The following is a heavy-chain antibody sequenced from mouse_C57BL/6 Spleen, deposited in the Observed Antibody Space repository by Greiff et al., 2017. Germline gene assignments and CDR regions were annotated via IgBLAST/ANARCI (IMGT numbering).Heavy chain of an antibody. V-gene: IGHV1-82*01. CDR2: IYPGDGDT. CDR3: ASPYYYGSSYAMDY. J-gene: IGHJ4*01. D-gene: IGHD1-1*01. Sequence: VKLQESGPELVKPGASVKISCKASGYAFSSSWMNWVKQRPGKGLEWIGRIYPGDGDTNYNGKFKGKATLTADKSSSTAYMQLSSLTSEDSAVYFCASPYYYGSSYAMDYWGQGTSVTVSS. CDR1: GYAFSSSW.